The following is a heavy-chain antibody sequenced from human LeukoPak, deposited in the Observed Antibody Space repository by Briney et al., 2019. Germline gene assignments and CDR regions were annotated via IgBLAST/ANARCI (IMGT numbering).Heavy chain of an antibody. CDR3: ARLPPRGGSSGWYGDWFDP. CDR1: GGSISSSNW. CDR2: IYHSGST. D-gene: IGHD6-19*01. Sequence: SGTLSLTCAVSGGSISSSNWWSWVRQPPGKGLEWIGEIYHSGSTNYNPSLKSRVTISVDKSKNQFSLKLSSVTAADTAVYYCARLPPRGGSSGWYGDWFDPWGQGTLVTVSS. V-gene: IGHV4-4*02. J-gene: IGHJ5*02.